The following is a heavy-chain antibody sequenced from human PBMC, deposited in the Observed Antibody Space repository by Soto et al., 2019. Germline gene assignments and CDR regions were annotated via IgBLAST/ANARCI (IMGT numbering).Heavy chain of an antibody. D-gene: IGHD2-2*01. V-gene: IGHV3-23*01. J-gene: IGHJ4*02. CDR2: ISGSGGST. CDR3: AKEWVPAAKMVSVYFDY. Sequence: EVQLLESGGGLVQPGGSLRLSCAASGFTFSSYAMSWVRQAPGKGLEWVSAISGSGGSTYYADSVKGRFTISRDNSKNTLYLQMTSLRAEDTDVYYCAKEWVPAAKMVSVYFDYWGQGTLVTVSS. CDR1: GFTFSSYA.